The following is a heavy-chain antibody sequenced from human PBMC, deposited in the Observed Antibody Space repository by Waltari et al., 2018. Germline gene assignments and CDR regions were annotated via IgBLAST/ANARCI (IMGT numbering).Heavy chain of an antibody. V-gene: IGHV1-24*01. CDR3: AVGGYCSGVGCYSIYYYGMDV. CDR1: GYGLSELS. J-gene: IGHJ6*02. D-gene: IGHD2-15*01. CDR2: FDPDDGEK. Sequence: QVHVVQSGAEVKKPGASVRVSCKVSGYGLSELSIHWVRQAPGKGLEWMGSFDPDDGEKIYTQKFQGRVTLTEDTSTETAYMDLSSLRFEDTAVYYCAVGGYCSGVGCYSIYYYGMDVWGQGTTVTVSS.